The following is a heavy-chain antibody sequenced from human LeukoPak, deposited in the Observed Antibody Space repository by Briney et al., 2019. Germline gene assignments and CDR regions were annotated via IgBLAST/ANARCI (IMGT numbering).Heavy chain of an antibody. CDR3: AKDLVPPQGGNWFDP. D-gene: IGHD3-16*01. Sequence: GGSLRLSCAASGFTFSNYWMTWVRQAPGKGLEWVANMKQYGSDKYYVDSVKGRFTISRDNAKNSLYLQMNSLRAEDTAVYYCAKDLVPPQGGNWFDPWGQGTLATVSS. J-gene: IGHJ5*02. V-gene: IGHV3-7*01. CDR1: GFTFSNYW. CDR2: MKQYGSDK.